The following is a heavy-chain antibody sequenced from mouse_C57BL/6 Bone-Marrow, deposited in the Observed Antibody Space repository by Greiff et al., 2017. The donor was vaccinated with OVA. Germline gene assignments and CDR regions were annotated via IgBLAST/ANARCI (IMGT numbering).Heavy chain of an antibody. V-gene: IGHV14-4*01. CDR3: TSYGNFDD. J-gene: IGHJ2*01. CDR1: GFNIKDDY. Sequence: VQLQQSGAELVRPGASVKLSCTASGFNIKDDYMHWVKQRPEQGLEWIGWIDPENGDTEYASKFQGKATITADTSSNTAYLQLSSVTSEDAAVYYCTSYGNFDDWGKGTTLTVSS. D-gene: IGHD2-1*01. CDR2: IDPENGDT.